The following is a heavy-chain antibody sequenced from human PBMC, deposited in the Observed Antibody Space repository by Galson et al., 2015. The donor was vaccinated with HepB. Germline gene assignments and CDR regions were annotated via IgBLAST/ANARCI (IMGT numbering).Heavy chain of an antibody. V-gene: IGHV3-33*08. Sequence: SLRLSCAASGFTFSSYGMHWVRQAPGKGLEWVAVIWYDGSNKYYADSVKGRFTISRDNSKNTLYLQMNSLRAEDTAVYYCARDGSTMVRGVKGAFDIWGQGTMVTVSS. CDR1: GFTFSSYG. D-gene: IGHD3-10*01. CDR3: ARDGSTMVRGVKGAFDI. CDR2: IWYDGSNK. J-gene: IGHJ3*02.